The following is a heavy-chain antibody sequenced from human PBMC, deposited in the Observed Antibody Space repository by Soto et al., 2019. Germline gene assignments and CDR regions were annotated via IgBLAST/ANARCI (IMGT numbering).Heavy chain of an antibody. CDR1: GGSISSYY. CDR3: ARQVTYYYDSSGYHNWFDP. CDR2: IYYSGST. Sequence: PSETLSLTCTVSGGSISSYYWSWIRQPPGKGLEWIGYIYYSGSTNYNPSLKSRVTISVDKSKNQFSLKLSSVTAADTAVYYCARQVTYYYDSSGYHNWFDPWGQGTLVTVSS. J-gene: IGHJ5*02. D-gene: IGHD3-22*01. V-gene: IGHV4-59*08.